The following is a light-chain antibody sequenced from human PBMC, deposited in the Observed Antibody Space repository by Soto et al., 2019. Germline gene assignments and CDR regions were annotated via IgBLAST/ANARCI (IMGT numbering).Light chain of an antibody. CDR3: QQRSNWPWT. Sequence: EIVLTQSPATLSLSPGERATLSCRASQSVRSNLAWYQQKPGQAPRLLIYDASNRATGIPGRFSGSGSGTDFTLTISNLEPEYFAVYYCQQRSNWPWTFGQGAKVEIK. CDR1: QSVRSN. J-gene: IGKJ1*01. V-gene: IGKV3-11*01. CDR2: DAS.